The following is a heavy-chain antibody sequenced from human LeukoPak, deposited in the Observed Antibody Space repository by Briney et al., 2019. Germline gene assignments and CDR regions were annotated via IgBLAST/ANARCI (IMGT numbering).Heavy chain of an antibody. V-gene: IGHV3-23*01. CDR2: ISGSGGST. CDR1: GFTFSSYG. Sequence: GGSLRLSCAASGFTFSSYGMHWVRQAPGKGLEWVSAISGSGGSTYYADSVKGRFTISRDNSKNTLYLQMNSLRAEDTAVYYCVVEMATMVHAFDIWGQGTMVTVSS. D-gene: IGHD5-24*01. CDR3: VVEMATMVHAFDI. J-gene: IGHJ3*02.